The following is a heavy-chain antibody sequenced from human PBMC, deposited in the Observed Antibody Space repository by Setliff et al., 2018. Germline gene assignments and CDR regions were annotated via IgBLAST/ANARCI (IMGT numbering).Heavy chain of an antibody. V-gene: IGHV4-4*08. Sequence: PSETLSLTCTVSGGSISSYYWSWMRQPPGKGLEWIGYIYTSGSTNYNPSLKSRVTISVDTSKNQFSLKLSSVTAADTAVYYCGRYDYYYYYMDVWGKGTTVTVSS. CDR2: IYTSGST. J-gene: IGHJ6*03. D-gene: IGHD1-1*01. CDR3: GRYDYYYYYMDV. CDR1: GGSISSYY.